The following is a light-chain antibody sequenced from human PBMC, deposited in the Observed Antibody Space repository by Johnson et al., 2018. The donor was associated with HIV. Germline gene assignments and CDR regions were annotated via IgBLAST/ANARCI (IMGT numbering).Light chain of an antibody. V-gene: IGLV1-51*02. CDR1: SSNIGNNY. CDR3: GTWDSSLSANV. Sequence: QSVLTQPPSVSAAPGQKVTISCSGSSSNIGNNYVSWYQQLPGTAPKLLVYENIKRPSGIPDRFSGPKSGTSATLGIAGPPTGDEADYYCGTWDSSLSANVFGTGTKVTVL. J-gene: IGLJ1*01. CDR2: ENI.